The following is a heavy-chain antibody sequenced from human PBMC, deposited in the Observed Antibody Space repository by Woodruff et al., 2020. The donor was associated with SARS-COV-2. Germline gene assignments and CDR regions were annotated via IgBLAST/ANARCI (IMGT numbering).Heavy chain of an antibody. CDR1: GFSFSTYA. Sequence: GLGQPGGSLRLSSAASGFSFSTYAMSWVRQAPGQRLEWVSAITGNGGRTFYADSVKGRFTISRDNSKNTLFLEMNSLRADDTAVYYCVKDLDYWG. CDR3: VKDLDY. CDR2: ITGNGGRT. V-gene: IGHV3-23*01. J-gene: IGHJ4*01.